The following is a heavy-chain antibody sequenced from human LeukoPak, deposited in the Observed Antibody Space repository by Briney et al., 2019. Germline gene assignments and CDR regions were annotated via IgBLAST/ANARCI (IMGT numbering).Heavy chain of an antibody. Sequence: PSETLSLTCTVSGGSISSYYWSWIRQPPGKGLEWIGYIYYSGSTNYNPSLKSRVTISVDTSKNQFSLKLSSVTAADTAVYYCARGQPYYYDSSAFDIWGQGTMVTVSS. CDR1: GGSISSYY. D-gene: IGHD3-22*01. J-gene: IGHJ3*02. CDR3: ARGQPYYYDSSAFDI. CDR2: IYYSGST. V-gene: IGHV4-59*01.